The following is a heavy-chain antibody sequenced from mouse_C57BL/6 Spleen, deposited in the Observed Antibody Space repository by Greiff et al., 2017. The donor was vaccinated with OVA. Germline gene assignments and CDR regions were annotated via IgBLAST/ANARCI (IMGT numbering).Heavy chain of an antibody. Sequence: QVHVKQSGAELARPGASVKLSCQASGYTFTSYGISWVKQRTGQGLEWIGEIYPRSGNTYYNEKFKGKATLTADKSSSTAYMELRSLTSEDSAVYFCARGGGSSPDYWGQGTTLTVSS. CDR1: GYTFTSYG. CDR2: IYPRSGNT. J-gene: IGHJ2*01. D-gene: IGHD1-1*01. CDR3: ARGGGSSPDY. V-gene: IGHV1-81*01.